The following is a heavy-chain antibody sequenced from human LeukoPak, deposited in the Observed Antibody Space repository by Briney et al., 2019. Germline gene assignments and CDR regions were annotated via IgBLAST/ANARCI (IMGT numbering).Heavy chain of an antibody. CDR3: AKAAIRYTTRWNNFDY. V-gene: IGHV3-43D*03. D-gene: IGHD2-2*02. Sequence: GGSLRLSCAASGFTFDDYAMHWVRQAPGKGLEWVSLISWDGGNIYYVDSMKGRFTISRDNSKNSLYLKMNSLGAKDSAFYYCAKAAIRYTTRWNNFDYWGQGTLVTVSS. J-gene: IGHJ4*01. CDR1: GFTFDDYA. CDR2: ISWDGGNI.